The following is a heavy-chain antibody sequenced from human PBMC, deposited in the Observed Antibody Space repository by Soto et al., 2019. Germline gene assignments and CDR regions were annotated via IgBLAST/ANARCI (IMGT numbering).Heavy chain of an antibody. CDR3: ASSVAKYYYYAMDV. V-gene: IGHV1-69*12. CDR1: GGTFSSYA. D-gene: IGHD5-12*01. J-gene: IGHJ6*02. Sequence: QVQLVQSGAEVKKPGSSVKVSCKASGGTFSSYAISWVRQAPGQGLEWMGGIIPIFGTANYAQKFQGRVTITADESTSSAYMELTSLRSEDTAVYYFASSVAKYYYYAMDVWGQGATVTVSS. CDR2: IIPIFGTA.